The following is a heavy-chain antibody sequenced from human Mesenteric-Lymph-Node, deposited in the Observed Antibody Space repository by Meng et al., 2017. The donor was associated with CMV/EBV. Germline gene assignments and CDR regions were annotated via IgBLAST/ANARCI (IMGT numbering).Heavy chain of an antibody. J-gene: IGHJ3*02. D-gene: IGHD3-16*01. Sequence: ASAKVSCKASGYTFTGYYMHWVRQAPGQGLEWMGWINPNSGGTNYAQKFQGRVIMTRDTSISTAYMGLSRLRSDDTAVYYCAREGEIQNDAFDIWGQGTMVTVSS. CDR2: INPNSGGT. V-gene: IGHV1-2*02. CDR1: GYTFTGYY. CDR3: AREGEIQNDAFDI.